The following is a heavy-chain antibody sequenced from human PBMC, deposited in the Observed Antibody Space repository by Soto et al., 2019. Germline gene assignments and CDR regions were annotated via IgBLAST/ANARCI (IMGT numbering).Heavy chain of an antibody. CDR2: INHSGST. CDR3: AREDSSGWSDESMDV. J-gene: IGHJ6*02. Sequence: LSLTCAVYGESLRSHSWNWIRQPPGKGLEWVGEINHSGSTNYNPSLKSRATISVDTSKNQFSLKLTSVIAATTGVYYSAREDSSGWSDESMDVWGQGTTVTVSS. D-gene: IGHD6-19*01. V-gene: IGHV4-34*01. CDR1: GESLRSHS.